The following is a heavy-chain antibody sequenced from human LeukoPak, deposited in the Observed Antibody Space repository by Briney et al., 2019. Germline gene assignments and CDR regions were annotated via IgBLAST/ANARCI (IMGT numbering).Heavy chain of an antibody. CDR2: INHGGST. D-gene: IGHD4-17*01. J-gene: IGHJ6*02. CDR1: GGSFSSYY. Sequence: PSESVSLTCAVYGGSFSSYYWSWIRQPPGKGLEWIGEINHGGSTNYNPSLKSRVTISVDTSKNQFSLKLSPVTAADTAVYYCARDRRATVTTPHYYYYGMDVWGQGTTVTVSS. CDR3: ARDRRATVTTPHYYYYGMDV. V-gene: IGHV4-34*01.